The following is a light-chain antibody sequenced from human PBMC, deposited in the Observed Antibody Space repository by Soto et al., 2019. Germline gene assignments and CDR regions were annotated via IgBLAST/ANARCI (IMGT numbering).Light chain of an antibody. V-gene: IGKV1-39*01. CDR2: AAS. CDR3: QQSYSTPPEYT. J-gene: IGKJ2*01. CDR1: QSISSY. Sequence: DIQMTQSPSSLSASVGDRVTITCRASQSISSYLNWYQQKPGKAPKLLIYAASSLQSGVPSRFSGSGSGTDFTLTIISLQPEDFATYYCQQSYSTPPEYTFGQGTKLEIK.